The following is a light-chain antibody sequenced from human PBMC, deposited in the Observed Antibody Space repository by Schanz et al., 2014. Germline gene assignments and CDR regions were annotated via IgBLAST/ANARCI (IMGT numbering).Light chain of an antibody. Sequence: QSALTQPASVSGSPGQSITISCTGTSSDVGGYNYVSWYQQHPGKAPKLMIYDVSNRPSGVSNRFSGSKSGNTASLTISGLQGEDEADYYCSSYTSSNTLAFGGGTKLTVL. J-gene: IGLJ2*01. CDR2: DVS. CDR3: SSYTSSNTLA. CDR1: SSDVGGYNY. V-gene: IGLV2-14*01.